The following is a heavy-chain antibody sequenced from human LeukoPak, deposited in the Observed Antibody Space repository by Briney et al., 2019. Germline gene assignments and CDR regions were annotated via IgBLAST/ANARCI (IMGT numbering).Heavy chain of an antibody. CDR3: ASCWGWFDP. CDR2: IYYSGST. CDR1: GGSISSGEYY. J-gene: IGHJ5*02. Sequence: PSETLSLTCTVSGGSISSGEYYWSWIRQPPGKGLERIGYIYYSGSTYHNPSLKSRVTISVDTSKNQLSLKLSSVTAADTAVYYCASCWGWFDPWGQGTLVTVSS. D-gene: IGHD7-27*01. V-gene: IGHV4-30-4*01.